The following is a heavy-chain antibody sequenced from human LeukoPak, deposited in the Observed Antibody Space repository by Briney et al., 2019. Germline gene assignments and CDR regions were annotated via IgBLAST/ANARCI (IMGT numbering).Heavy chain of an antibody. CDR2: VYTSGST. CDR3: ARAASYYYGSGSYYKDYYYYYMDV. V-gene: IGHV4-61*02. D-gene: IGHD3-10*01. CDR1: GGSISSGSYD. J-gene: IGHJ6*03. Sequence: SETLPLTCTVSGGSISSGSYDWSWIRQPAGKGLEWIGRVYTSGSTNYNPSLKSRVTISVDTSKNQFSLKLSSVTAADTAVYCCARAASYYYGSGSYYKDYYYYYMDVWGKGTTVTVSS.